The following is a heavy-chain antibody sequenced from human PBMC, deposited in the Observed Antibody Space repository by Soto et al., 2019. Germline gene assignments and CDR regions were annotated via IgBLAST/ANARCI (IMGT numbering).Heavy chain of an antibody. D-gene: IGHD3-22*01. V-gene: IGHV4-34*01. CDR1: GGSFSGYY. J-gene: IGHJ4*02. CDR2: INHSGGT. Sequence: LSLTCAVDGGSFSGYYWSWIRQPPGKGLEWIGEINHSGGTNYNPSLKSRVTISVDTSKNQFSLKLSSVTAADTAVYYCATYYYDSSGYHFDYWGQGTLVTVSS. CDR3: ATYYYDSSGYHFDY.